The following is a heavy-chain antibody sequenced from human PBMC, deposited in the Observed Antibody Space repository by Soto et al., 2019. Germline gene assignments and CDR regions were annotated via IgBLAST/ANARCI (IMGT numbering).Heavy chain of an antibody. V-gene: IGHV3-74*01. D-gene: IGHD3-10*01. CDR2: INGDGSGT. J-gene: IGHJ4*02. CDR1: GFTFDDYA. Sequence: PGGSLRLSCAASGFTFDDYAMHWVRQAPGKGLVWVSRINGDGSGTSYADFVKGRFSISRDDAKNTLFLQMNGLRAEDTAVYYCARGIFGSGTANDYWGQGTLVTVPS. CDR3: ARGIFGSGTANDY.